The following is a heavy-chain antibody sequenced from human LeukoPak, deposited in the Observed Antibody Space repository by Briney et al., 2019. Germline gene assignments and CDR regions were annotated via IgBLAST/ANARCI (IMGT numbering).Heavy chain of an antibody. CDR3: ARAVYDSSGPYTFDI. J-gene: IGHJ3*02. Sequence: GESLKISCKGSGYSFTSYWIGWVRQMPGKSLEWMGIIYPGDSDTRYSPSFQGQVTISADKSISTAYLQWSSLKASDTAMYYCARAVYDSSGPYTFDIWGQGTMVTVSS. CDR1: GYSFTSYW. D-gene: IGHD3-22*01. V-gene: IGHV5-51*01. CDR2: IYPGDSDT.